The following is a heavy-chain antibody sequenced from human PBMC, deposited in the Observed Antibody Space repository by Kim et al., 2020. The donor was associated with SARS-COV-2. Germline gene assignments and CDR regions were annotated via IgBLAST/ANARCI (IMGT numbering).Heavy chain of an antibody. CDR2: IHKSGSLS. V-gene: IGHV3-11*04. CDR1: GFTFSDYY. Sequence: GGSLRLSCAASGFTFSDYYMAWIRRAPGKGLECLSYIHKSGSLSYYADSVKGRFTISRDNAKNSLYLQMNGLRAEDTAVYYCARDPDSGTYKAGAFDIWG. CDR3: ARDPDSGTYKAGAFDI. D-gene: IGHD1-26*01. J-gene: IGHJ3*02.